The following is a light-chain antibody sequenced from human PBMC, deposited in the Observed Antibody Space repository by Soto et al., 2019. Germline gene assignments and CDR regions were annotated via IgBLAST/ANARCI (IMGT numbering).Light chain of an antibody. CDR2: DVN. V-gene: IGLV2-14*03. Sequence: QSALTQPASVSGSPGQSITISCTGTTSDVGGHNYVSWYQQHPGKAPKLMIYDVNNRPSGISSRFSGSKSGNTASLTISGLQAEDEADYYCSSCTSTRTVLFGGGTKLTVL. J-gene: IGLJ2*01. CDR3: SSCTSTRTVL. CDR1: TSDVGGHNY.